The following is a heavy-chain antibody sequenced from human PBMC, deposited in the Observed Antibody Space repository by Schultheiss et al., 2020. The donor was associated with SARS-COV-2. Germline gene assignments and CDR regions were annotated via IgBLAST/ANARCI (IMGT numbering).Heavy chain of an antibody. J-gene: IGHJ5*02. CDR3: ARAPYYDILTARGGCWFDP. D-gene: IGHD3-9*01. CDR2: IYYSGST. Sequence: SETLSLTCAVYGGSFSGYYWGWIRQPPGKGLEWIGSIYYSGSTNYNPSLKSRVTISIDTSKKQFSLRLSSVTAADTAVYYCARAPYYDILTARGGCWFDPWGQGTLVTVSS. V-gene: IGHV4-34*01. CDR1: GGSFSGYY.